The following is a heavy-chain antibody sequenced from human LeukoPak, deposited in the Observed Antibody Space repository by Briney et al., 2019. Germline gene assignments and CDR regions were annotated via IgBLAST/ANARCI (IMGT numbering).Heavy chain of an antibody. CDR3: ARDLTVRGVIPYYYYMDV. D-gene: IGHD3-10*01. CDR2: IYTSGST. CDR1: GGSISSYY. J-gene: IGHJ6*03. Sequence: PSETLSLTCTASGGSISSYYWSWIRQPAGKGLEWIGRIYTSGSTNYNPSLKSRVTMSVDTSKNQFSLKLSSVTAADTAVYYCARDLTVRGVIPYYYYMDVWGKGTTVTVSS. V-gene: IGHV4-4*07.